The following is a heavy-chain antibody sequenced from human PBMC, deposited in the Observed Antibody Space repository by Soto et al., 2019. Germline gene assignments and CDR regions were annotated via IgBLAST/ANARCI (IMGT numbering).Heavy chain of an antibody. CDR1: GGSFSGYY. J-gene: IGHJ3*01. V-gene: IGHV4-34*01. CDR3: ARGECSSVYCFTRWALDF. D-gene: IGHD2-2*01. Sequence: QVQLQQWGAGLLKPSETLSLTCAVYGGSFSGYYWTWIRQTPGKGLEWIGEISHSGTTKYQPPLTSRVTISADPSKQQFSLILTSVTAADSGVYYCARGECSSVYCFTRWALDFWGQGTVVTVAS. CDR2: ISHSGTT.